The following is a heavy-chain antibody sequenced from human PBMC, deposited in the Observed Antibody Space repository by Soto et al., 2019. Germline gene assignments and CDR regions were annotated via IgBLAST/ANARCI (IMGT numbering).Heavy chain of an antibody. Sequence: EVQLVESGGGLVQPGGSLRLSCAASGFTFSTSWMHWVRQAAGKGLVWVSRIKSDASTTNYADSVKGRFTISRDNAKNTLYLKMDSLTVEDTAVYYCARGPTGWFGYDYWGQGALVTVSS. J-gene: IGHJ4*02. V-gene: IGHV3-74*01. CDR3: ARGPTGWFGYDY. CDR1: GFTFSTSW. D-gene: IGHD3-10*01. CDR2: IKSDASTT.